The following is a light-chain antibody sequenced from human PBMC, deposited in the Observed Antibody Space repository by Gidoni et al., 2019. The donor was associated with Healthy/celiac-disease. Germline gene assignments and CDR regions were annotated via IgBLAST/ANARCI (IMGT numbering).Light chain of an antibody. V-gene: IGKV1-27*01. J-gene: IGKJ1*01. CDR3: QKYNSAPRT. Sequence: DIQMPQSPSSLSASVGDRVTITCRASQGISNYLAWYQQKPGKVPTLLLYAASSLQSGVPSRFSCSGSGTDFTLTISSLQPEDVATYYCQKYNSAPRTFGQGTKVEIK. CDR2: AAS. CDR1: QGISNY.